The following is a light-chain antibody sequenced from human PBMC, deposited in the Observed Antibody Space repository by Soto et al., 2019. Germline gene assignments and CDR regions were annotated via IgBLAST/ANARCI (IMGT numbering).Light chain of an antibody. J-gene: IGLJ2*01. Sequence: QSALTQPASVSGSPGQSITFSCTGTSSDVGTYNLVSWYQQHPGKAPKLLIYEDTKRPSGVSNRFSGSKSGNTASLTISGLQAEDEADYYCCLYAGNYVVFGGGTKVTVL. CDR3: CLYAGNYVV. V-gene: IGLV2-23*01. CDR2: EDT. CDR1: SSDVGTYNL.